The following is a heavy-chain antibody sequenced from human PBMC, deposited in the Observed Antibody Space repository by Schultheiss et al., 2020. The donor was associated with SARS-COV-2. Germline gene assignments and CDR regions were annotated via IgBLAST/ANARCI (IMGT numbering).Heavy chain of an antibody. V-gene: IGHV1-2*02. CDR1: GYTFTGYY. D-gene: IGHD6-19*01. J-gene: IGHJ4*02. Sequence: ASVKVSCKASGYTFTGYYMHWVRQAPGQGLEWMGWINPNSGGTNYAQKLQGRVTMTTDTSTSTAYMELRSLRSEDTAVYYCARGPHSSGWYAYQGDYWGQGTLVTVSS. CDR3: ARGPHSSGWYAYQGDY. CDR2: INPNSGGT.